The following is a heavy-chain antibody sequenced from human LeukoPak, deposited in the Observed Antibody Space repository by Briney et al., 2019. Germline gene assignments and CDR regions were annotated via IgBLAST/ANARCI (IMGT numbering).Heavy chain of an antibody. J-gene: IGHJ4*02. CDR1: GHTFTSYG. D-gene: IGHD3-22*01. CDR2: MNPNSGNT. Sequence: ASVKVSCKASGHTFTSYGISWVRQATGQGLEWMGWMNPNSGNTGYAQKFQGRVTITRNTSISTAYMELSSLRSEDTAVYYCARGYYYDSSGYSDLIDYWGQGTLVTVSS. CDR3: ARGYYYDSSGYSDLIDY. V-gene: IGHV1-8*03.